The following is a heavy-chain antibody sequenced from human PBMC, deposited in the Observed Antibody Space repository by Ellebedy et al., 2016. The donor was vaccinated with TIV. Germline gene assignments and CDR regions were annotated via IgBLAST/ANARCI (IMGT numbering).Heavy chain of an antibody. CDR1: GFTFSSHD. J-gene: IGHJ6*02. Sequence: GESLKISCAASGFTFSSHDMHWVRQAPGKGLEWVPVIYSGGSTYYADSVKGRFTISRDNSKNTLYLQMNSLRAEDTAVYYCASGYSGYDLYYYGMDVWGQGTTVTVSS. CDR3: ASGYSGYDLYYYGMDV. V-gene: IGHV3-66*01. D-gene: IGHD5-12*01. CDR2: IYSGGST.